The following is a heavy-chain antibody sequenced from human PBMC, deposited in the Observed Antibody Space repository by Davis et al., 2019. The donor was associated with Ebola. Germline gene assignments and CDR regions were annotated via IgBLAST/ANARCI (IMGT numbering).Heavy chain of an antibody. J-gene: IGHJ3*02. V-gene: IGHV3-7*01. CDR1: GFTFSSYW. CDR3: ARVKDYGGYPDAFDI. Sequence: PGGSLRLSCAASGFTFSSYWMSWVRQAPGKGLEWVANIKQDGSEKYYADSVKGRFTISRDNSKNTLYLQMNSLRAEDTAVYYCARVKDYGGYPDAFDIWGQGTMVTVSS. D-gene: IGHD4-17*01. CDR2: IKQDGSEK.